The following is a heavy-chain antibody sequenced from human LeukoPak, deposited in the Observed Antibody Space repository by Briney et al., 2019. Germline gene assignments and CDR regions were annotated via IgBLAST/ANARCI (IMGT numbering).Heavy chain of an antibody. J-gene: IGHJ5*02. CDR1: GDSISSGGYY. V-gene: IGHV4-31*03. Sequence: SETLSLTCTVSGDSISSGGYYWSWIRQLPAKGLEWIGNIYHSGSTSYNPSLKSRVTISVDTSENQFFLKLNSVTAADTAVYYCARESQSGWFDPWGQGTLVTVSS. CDR3: ARESQSGWFDP. CDR2: IYHSGST. D-gene: IGHD2-15*01.